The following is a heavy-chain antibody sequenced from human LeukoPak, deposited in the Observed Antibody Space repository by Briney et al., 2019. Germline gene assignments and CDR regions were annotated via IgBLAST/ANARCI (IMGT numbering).Heavy chain of an antibody. CDR1: GGSISTYD. CDR3: ARGRVRRSYDY. CDR2: VYYSGST. Sequence: ASETLSLTCTASGGSISTYDLNWIRQPPGKGLEWIGYVYYSGSTNYNPSLSSRVTISVDTSNNQFSLNLTSVTAADTAVYYCARGRVRRSYDYWGQGTLVTVSS. J-gene: IGHJ4*02. V-gene: IGHV4-59*01. D-gene: IGHD3-10*01.